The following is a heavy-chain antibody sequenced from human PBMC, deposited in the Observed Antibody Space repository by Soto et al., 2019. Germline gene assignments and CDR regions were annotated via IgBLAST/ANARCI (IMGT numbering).Heavy chain of an antibody. CDR2: INSDGSST. V-gene: IGHV3-74*01. CDR3: ASGGLHSFSWSDP. D-gene: IGHD3-16*01. CDR1: GFTFSSYW. J-gene: IGHJ5*02. Sequence: EVQLVESGGGLVQPGGSLRLSCAASGFTFSSYWMHWVRQAPGKGLVWVSRINSDGSSTSYADSVKGQFTISRDNAKNTLYLQMNSLRAEDTAVYYCASGGLHSFSWSDPWGQGTLVTVSS.